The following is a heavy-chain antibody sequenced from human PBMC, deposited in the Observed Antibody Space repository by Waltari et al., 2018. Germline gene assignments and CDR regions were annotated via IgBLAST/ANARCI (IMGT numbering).Heavy chain of an antibody. CDR2: MYDDGSSK. CDR1: VLTVCSYP. J-gene: IGHJ4*02. CDR3: AREDICRSTTCYTLDY. D-gene: IGHD2-2*02. V-gene: IGHV3-30*01. Sequence: QVQMVASGGGVVQPGGSLRLSCAASVLTVCSYPIPWVRQAPCKGLEWVALMYDDGSSKYYADSVKGRFTVSRDNSKNTVYLQLNSLRVEDTAVYYCAREDICRSTTCYTLDYWGLGTLVTVSS.